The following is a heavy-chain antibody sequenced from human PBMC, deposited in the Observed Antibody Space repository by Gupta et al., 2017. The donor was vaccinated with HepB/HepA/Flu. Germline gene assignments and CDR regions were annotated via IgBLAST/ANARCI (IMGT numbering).Heavy chain of an antibody. D-gene: IGHD4-23*01. Sequence: QVQLQQWGAGLLKPSETLSLTCAVYGGSFSGYYWSWIRQPPGKGLEWIGEINHSGSTNYNPSLKSRVTISVDTSKNQFSLKLSSVTAADTAVYYCARCGDYGGTTKPLYYYYYYMDVWGKGTTVTVSS. CDR1: GGSFSGYY. CDR2: INHSGST. CDR3: ARCGDYGGTTKPLYYYYYYMDV. J-gene: IGHJ6*03. V-gene: IGHV4-34*01.